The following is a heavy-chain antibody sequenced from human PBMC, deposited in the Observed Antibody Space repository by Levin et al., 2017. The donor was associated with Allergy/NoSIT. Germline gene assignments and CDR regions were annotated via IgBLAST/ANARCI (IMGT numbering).Heavy chain of an antibody. V-gene: IGHV4-39*07. J-gene: IGHJ6*02. CDR1: DGSISSRSYS. CDR2: INNSGTT. CDR3: ARDLTSFAGMDV. D-gene: IGHD3-3*01. Sequence: SETLSLTCTVSDGSISSRSYSWGCIRQAPGKGLEWIATINNSGTTFYNPSLKSRATISIDTSNNQFSLKLSSVTAADTAVYFCARDLTSFAGMDVWGQGTTITVSS.